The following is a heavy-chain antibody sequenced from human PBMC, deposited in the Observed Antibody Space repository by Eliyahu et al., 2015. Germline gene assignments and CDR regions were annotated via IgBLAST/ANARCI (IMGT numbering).Heavy chain of an antibody. CDR3: ARDLQGYYYYYGMDV. CDR1: GYSXSSGYY. V-gene: IGHV4-38-2*02. Sequence: QVQLQESGPGLVKPSETLSLTCAVSGYSXSSGYYWGWIRQPPGKGLEWIGSIYHSGSTYYXPSLKSRVTISVDTSKNQFSLKLSSVTAADTAVYYCARDLQGYYYYYGMDVWGQGTTVTVSS. J-gene: IGHJ6*02. CDR2: IYHSGST.